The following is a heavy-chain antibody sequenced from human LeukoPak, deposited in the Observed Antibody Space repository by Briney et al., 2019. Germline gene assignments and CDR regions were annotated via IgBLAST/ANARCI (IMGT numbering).Heavy chain of an antibody. V-gene: IGHV4-34*01. J-gene: IGHJ5*02. CDR3: ARYHYYDSSGYYP. CDR2: INHSGST. Sequence: SETLSLTCAVYGGSFSGYYWSWIRQPPGKGLEWIGEINHSGSTNYNPSLKSRVTISVDTSKNQFSLKLSSVTAADTAVYCCARYHYYDSSGYYPWGQGTLVTVSS. CDR1: GGSFSGYY. D-gene: IGHD3-22*01.